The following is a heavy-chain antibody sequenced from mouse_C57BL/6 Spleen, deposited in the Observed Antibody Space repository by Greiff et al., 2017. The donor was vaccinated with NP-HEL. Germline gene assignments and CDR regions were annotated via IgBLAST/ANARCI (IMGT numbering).Heavy chain of an antibody. J-gene: IGHJ3*01. V-gene: IGHV7-3*01. CDR1: GFTFTDYY. CDR2: IRNKANGYTT. Sequence: EVQLVESGGGLVQPGGSLSLSCAASGFTFTDYYMSWVRQPPGKALEWLGFIRNKANGYTTEYSASVKGRFTISRDNSQSILYLQMNALRAEDSATYYCASWIYDGYYVGFAYWGQGTLVTVSA. CDR3: ASWIYDGYYVGFAY. D-gene: IGHD2-3*01.